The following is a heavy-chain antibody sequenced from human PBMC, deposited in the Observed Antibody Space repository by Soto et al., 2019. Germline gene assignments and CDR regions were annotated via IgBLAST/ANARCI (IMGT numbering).Heavy chain of an antibody. Sequence: SETLSLTCAVSGYSISSGYYWGWIRQPPGKGLEWIGSIYHSGSTYYNPSLKSRVTISVDTSKNQFSLKLSSVTAADTAVYYCARVAIVVVTAISALGFDYWGQGTLVTVSS. V-gene: IGHV4-38-2*01. CDR3: ARVAIVVVTAISALGFDY. D-gene: IGHD2-21*02. J-gene: IGHJ4*02. CDR1: GYSISSGYY. CDR2: IYHSGST.